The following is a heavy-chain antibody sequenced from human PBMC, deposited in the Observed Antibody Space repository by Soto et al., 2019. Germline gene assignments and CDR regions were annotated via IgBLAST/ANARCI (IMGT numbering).Heavy chain of an antibody. D-gene: IGHD3-3*01. J-gene: IGHJ6*02. V-gene: IGHV1-69*13. Sequence: SVKVSCKASGGTFSSYAISWVRQAPGQGLEWMGGIIPIFGTANYAQKFQGRVTITADESTSTAYMELSSLRSEDTAVYYCARDSDFWSGYNYYYGMDVWGQGTTVTVSS. CDR2: IIPIFGTA. CDR3: ARDSDFWSGYNYYYGMDV. CDR1: GGTFSSYA.